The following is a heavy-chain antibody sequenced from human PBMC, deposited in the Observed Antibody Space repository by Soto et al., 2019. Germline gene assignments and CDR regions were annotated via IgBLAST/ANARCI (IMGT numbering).Heavy chain of an antibody. CDR3: ARGVGSSPPRY. V-gene: IGHV4-59*01. CDR2: IYASGSP. Sequence: TLSLTCTISGGSISVYYWSWVRQPPGHELEWIGYIYASGSPYYNPSLRSRVTISADTSKNQISLKLTSPTAADTAVYYCARGVGSSPPRYWGRGTLVTVSS. CDR1: GGSISVYY. J-gene: IGHJ4*02. D-gene: IGHD1-26*01.